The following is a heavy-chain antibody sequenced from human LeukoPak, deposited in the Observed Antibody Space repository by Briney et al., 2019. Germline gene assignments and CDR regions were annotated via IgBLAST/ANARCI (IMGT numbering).Heavy chain of an antibody. CDR1: GGSISSYY. D-gene: IGHD3-10*01. Sequence: SETLSLTCTVSGGSISSYYWSWIRQPPGKGLEWIGYIYYSGSTNYNPSLKSRVTISVDTSKNQFSLKLSSVTAADTAVYYCARDRPRVWFGEIIWGQGTLVTVSS. CDR2: IYYSGST. CDR3: ARDRPRVWFGEII. J-gene: IGHJ4*02. V-gene: IGHV4-59*01.